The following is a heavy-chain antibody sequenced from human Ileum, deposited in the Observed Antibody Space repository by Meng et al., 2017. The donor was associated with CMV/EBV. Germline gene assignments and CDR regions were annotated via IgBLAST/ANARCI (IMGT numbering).Heavy chain of an antibody. CDR2: IYWDGDK. CDR1: GFSISSSGVG. J-gene: IGHJ4*02. Sequence: GFSISSSGVGVGWIRQPPGKALECLALIYWDGDKRYSPSLKSRLTITKDSSKNQVVLTMTNMDPVDTATYYCAHTPITAVRGLSFDYWGQGTLVTVSS. D-gene: IGHD3-10*01. CDR3: AHTPITAVRGLSFDY. V-gene: IGHV2-5*02.